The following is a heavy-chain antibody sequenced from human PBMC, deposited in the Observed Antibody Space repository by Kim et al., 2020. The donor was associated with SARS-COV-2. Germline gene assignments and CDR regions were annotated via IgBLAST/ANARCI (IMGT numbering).Heavy chain of an antibody. V-gene: IGHV4-34*01. D-gene: IGHD3-10*01. Sequence: SETLSLTCAVYGGSFSGYYWSWIRQPPGKGLEWIGEINHSGSTNYIPSLKSRVTISVDTSKNQFSLKLSSVTAADTAVYYCARGDYGSWSYSKDGMDVWG. J-gene: IGHJ6*01. CDR3: ARGDYGSWSYSKDGMDV. CDR2: INHSGST. CDR1: GGSFSGYY.